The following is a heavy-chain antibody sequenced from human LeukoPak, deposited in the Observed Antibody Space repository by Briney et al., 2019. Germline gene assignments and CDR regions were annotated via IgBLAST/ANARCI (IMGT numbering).Heavy chain of an antibody. CDR3: ARVAPTGAFDI. V-gene: IGHV3-7*01. CDR2: IKQDGSEK. CDR1: GLTFSSYW. Sequence: GGSLRLSCAASGLTFSSYWMSWVRQAPGKGLEWVANIKQDGSEKYYVDSVKGRFTISRDNAKNSLYLQMNSLRAEDTAVYYCARVAPTGAFDIWGQGTMVTVSS. J-gene: IGHJ3*02.